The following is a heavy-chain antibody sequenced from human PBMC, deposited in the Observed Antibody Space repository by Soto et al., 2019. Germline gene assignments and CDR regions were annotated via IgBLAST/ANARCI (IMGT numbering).Heavy chain of an antibody. CDR1: GFAFSRYW. V-gene: IGHV3-7*01. CDR3: ARSLI. Sequence: EVQMVESGGGLVQPGGSLRLSCAASGFAFSRYWMYWVRQAPGKGLEWVANINEDGSEMNYVDSVKGRFTISRDNAKTSLYLQMNSLRVEDTAVYYCARSLIRGQGTLVTVSS. D-gene: IGHD2-8*01. J-gene: IGHJ4*02. CDR2: INEDGSEM.